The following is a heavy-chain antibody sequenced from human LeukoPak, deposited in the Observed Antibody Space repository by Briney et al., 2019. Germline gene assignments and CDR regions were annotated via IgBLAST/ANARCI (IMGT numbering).Heavy chain of an antibody. J-gene: IGHJ4*02. CDR1: GNYW. Sequence: GGSLRLSCAASGNYWMHWVRQAPGKGLVWVSRVNSDGSWTSHADSVKGRFTISKDNAKNTVYLQMNNLRTEDTAVYYCVSFYETNWGRGTLVTVSS. D-gene: IGHD2-2*01. V-gene: IGHV3-74*01. CDR2: VNSDGSWT. CDR3: VSFYETN.